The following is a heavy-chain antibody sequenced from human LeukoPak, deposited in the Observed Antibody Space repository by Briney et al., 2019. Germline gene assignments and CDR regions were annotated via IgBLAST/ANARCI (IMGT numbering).Heavy chain of an antibody. J-gene: IGHJ4*02. CDR1: GGSISSGNYY. CDR3: ARIADRWNLDN. D-gene: IGHD5-24*01. V-gene: IGHV4-30-4*08. Sequence: PSQTLSLTCTVSGGSISSGNYYWSWIRQSPGKGLEWIGYIYYSGSTYYNPSLKSRLSMSLDTSKNQFSLRLTSAPAADTALYYRARIADRWNLDNWGQGTLVTVSS. CDR2: IYYSGST.